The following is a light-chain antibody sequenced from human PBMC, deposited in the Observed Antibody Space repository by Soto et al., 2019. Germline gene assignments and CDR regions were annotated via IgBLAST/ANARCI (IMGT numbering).Light chain of an antibody. J-gene: IGKJ5*01. CDR1: QSIANY. V-gene: IGKV1-39*01. Sequence: DIQMTQSPSSLSASVGDRVTITCRASQSIANYLNWYQQKPGKAPKLLIYAASTLRSGVPSKFSGSGFGTDFTLTISSLQTEDFATYYCQQNYSPPPITFGQGTRLENK. CDR2: AAS. CDR3: QQNYSPPPIT.